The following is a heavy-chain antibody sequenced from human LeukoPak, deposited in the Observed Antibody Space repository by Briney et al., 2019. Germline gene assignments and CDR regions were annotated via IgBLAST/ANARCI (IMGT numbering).Heavy chain of an antibody. CDR1: GFPFSNYW. J-gene: IGHJ5*02. CDR3: IRDFRSADL. CDR2: IYVDGPTT. Sequence: GGSLGLSCVASGFPFSNYWMDWVRQPPGKGGVWVSRIYVDGPTTNYADSVKGRFTISRDNAKNTVYLEMNSLSVEDTATYYCIRDFRSADLWGQGTLVTVTS. V-gene: IGHV3-74*01.